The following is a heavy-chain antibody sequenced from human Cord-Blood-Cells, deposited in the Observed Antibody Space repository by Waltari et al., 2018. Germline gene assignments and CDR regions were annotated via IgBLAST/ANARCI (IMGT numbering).Heavy chain of an antibody. J-gene: IGHJ5*02. CDR3: ARDGLGVVPAAIVTNWFDP. CDR1: GYTFTGYY. CDR2: INPNSGGT. Sequence: QVQLVQSGAEVKTPAASVKVSCKASGYTFTGYYMPWVRHAPGQGLEWMGWINPNSGGTNYAQQFQGRVTMTRDTSISTAYMELSRLRADDTAVYYCARDGLGVVPAAIVTNWFDPWGQGTLVTVSS. D-gene: IGHD2-2*02. V-gene: IGHV1-2*02.